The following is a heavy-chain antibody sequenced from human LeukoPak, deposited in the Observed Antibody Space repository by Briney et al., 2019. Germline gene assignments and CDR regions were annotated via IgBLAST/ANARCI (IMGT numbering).Heavy chain of an antibody. Sequence: SETLSLTCTVSGGSISSYYWSWIRQPPGKGLDWIGYIYYSGSTNYNPSLKSRVTISEDTSKNQFSLKLSSVTAADTAVYYCARRISSSSYNFDYWGQGTLVTVSS. V-gene: IGHV4-59*01. D-gene: IGHD1-26*01. CDR3: ARRISSSSYNFDY. J-gene: IGHJ4*02. CDR1: GGSISSYY. CDR2: IYYSGST.